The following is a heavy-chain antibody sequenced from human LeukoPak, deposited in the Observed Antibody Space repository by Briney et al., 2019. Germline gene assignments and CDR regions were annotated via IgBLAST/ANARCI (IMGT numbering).Heavy chain of an antibody. J-gene: IGHJ4*02. CDR2: IIPIFGTA. D-gene: IGHD3-22*01. CDR1: GGTFSSYA. CDR3: ARHGASSGFIFDY. V-gene: IGHV1-69*05. Sequence: SVKVSCKASGGTFSSYAISWVRQAPGQGLEWMGRIIPIFGTANYAQKFQGRVTITTDESASTAYMELSSLRSEDTAVYYCARHGASSGFIFDYWGQGTLVTVSS.